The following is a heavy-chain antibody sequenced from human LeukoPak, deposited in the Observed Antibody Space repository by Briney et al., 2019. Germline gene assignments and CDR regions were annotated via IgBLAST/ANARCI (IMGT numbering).Heavy chain of an antibody. CDR1: GFTFSSYW. D-gene: IGHD2-15*01. J-gene: IGHJ4*02. CDR3: ARDERTVAAMEY. CDR2: IKLDGSEK. Sequence: PGGSLRLSCAASGFTFSSYWMSWVRQAPGEGLEWVANIKLDGSEKYYVDSVKGRFTFSRDNAKNSLYLQMNSLRAEDTAVYYCARDERTVAAMEYWGQGTLVTVSS. V-gene: IGHV3-7*01.